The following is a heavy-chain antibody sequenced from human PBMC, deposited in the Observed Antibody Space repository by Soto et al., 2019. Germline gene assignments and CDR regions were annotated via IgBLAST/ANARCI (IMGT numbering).Heavy chain of an antibody. Sequence: QVQLVESGGGVVQPGRSLRLSCAASGFTFSSYTMHWVRQAPGKGLEWVAVISYDGNNKYYADSVKGRFTVSRDNSKNTLYLQMNSLRAEDTAIYYCARARGSSWYANWFDSWGQGTLVTVSS. CDR2: ISYDGNNK. D-gene: IGHD6-13*01. V-gene: IGHV3-30-3*01. J-gene: IGHJ5*01. CDR1: GFTFSSYT. CDR3: ARARGSSWYANWFDS.